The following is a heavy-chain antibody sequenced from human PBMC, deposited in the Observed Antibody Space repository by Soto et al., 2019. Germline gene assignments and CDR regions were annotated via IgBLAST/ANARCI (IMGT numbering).Heavy chain of an antibody. V-gene: IGHV1-18*01. Sequence: ASVKVSCKASGYTFSSYGISWVRQAPGQGLEWMGWISAYNGNTNYAQKLQGRVTMTTDTSTSTAYMELRSLRSDDTAVYYCARFTYYDDSSVYYYLYYWGQGTLVTVSS. D-gene: IGHD3-22*01. CDR2: ISAYNGNT. CDR3: ARFTYYDDSSVYYYLYY. J-gene: IGHJ4*02. CDR1: GYTFSSYG.